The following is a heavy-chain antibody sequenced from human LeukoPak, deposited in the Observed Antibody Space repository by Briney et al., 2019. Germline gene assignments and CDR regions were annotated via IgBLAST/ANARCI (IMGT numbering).Heavy chain of an antibody. J-gene: IGHJ4*02. D-gene: IGHD6-19*01. V-gene: IGHV4-30-4*01. Sequence: PSETLSLTCTVSGGSISSGDYYWSWIRQPPGKGLEWIGYIYYSGSTYYNPSLKSRVTISVDTSKNQFSLQLNSVTPEDTAVYYCARDQSGWYDYWGQGTLVTVSS. CDR3: ARDQSGWYDY. CDR2: IYYSGST. CDR1: GGSISSGDYY.